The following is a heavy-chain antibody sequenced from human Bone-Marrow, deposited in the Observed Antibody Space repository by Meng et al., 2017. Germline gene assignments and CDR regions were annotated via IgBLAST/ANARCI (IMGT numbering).Heavy chain of an antibody. Sequence: GGSLRLSCAASGFTFDDYTMHWVRQAPGKGLEWVSLISWDGGGTYYADSVKGRFTISRDNSKNSLYLQMNSLRTEDTALYYCAKVRVEMATIYYFDYWGQGTLVTVSS. V-gene: IGHV3-43*01. D-gene: IGHD5-24*01. J-gene: IGHJ4*02. CDR1: GFTFDDYT. CDR3: AKVRVEMATIYYFDY. CDR2: ISWDGGGT.